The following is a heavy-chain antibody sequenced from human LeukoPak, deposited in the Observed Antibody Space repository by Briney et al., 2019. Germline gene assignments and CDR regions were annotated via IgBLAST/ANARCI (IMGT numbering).Heavy chain of an antibody. CDR3: ARGKCSGGSCHRDY. CDR2: IYYSGST. CDR1: GGSISSYY. J-gene: IGHJ4*02. D-gene: IGHD2-15*01. Sequence: SETLSLTCTVSGGSISSYYWSWLRQPPGKGLEWLGYIYYSGSTNYNPSLKSRVTISVDTSKNQFSLKLSSVTAADTAVYYCARGKCSGGSCHRDYWGQGTLVTVSS. V-gene: IGHV4-59*01.